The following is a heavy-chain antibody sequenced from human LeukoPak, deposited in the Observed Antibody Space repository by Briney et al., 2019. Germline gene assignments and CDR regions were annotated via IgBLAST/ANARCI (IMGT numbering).Heavy chain of an antibody. CDR1: GGSVSSGSFY. CDR2: VYFSGST. D-gene: IGHD3-3*01. Sequence: SETLSLTCTVSGGSVSSGSFYWSWIRQPPGKGLEWIGGVYFSGSTNYNPSLKSRVTMSVDTSKSHFSLKLSSVTAADTAVYYCARGRFFAGGAFYFDHWGQGTLVTVSS. J-gene: IGHJ4*02. V-gene: IGHV4-61*01. CDR3: ARGRFFAGGAFYFDH.